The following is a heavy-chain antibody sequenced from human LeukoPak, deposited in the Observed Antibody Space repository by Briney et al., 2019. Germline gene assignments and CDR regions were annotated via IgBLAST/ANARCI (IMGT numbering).Heavy chain of an antibody. Sequence: PGGSLRLSCAASGFTFSSYNMTWVRQAPGRGLEWVSYISYSGSTIYYADSVKGRFAISRDNAKNSLYLQMNSLRAEDTAVYYCARVGDDGSGSYYSYWGQGTLVTVSS. CDR2: ISYSGSTI. V-gene: IGHV3-48*01. J-gene: IGHJ4*02. CDR3: ARVGDDGSGSYYSY. D-gene: IGHD3-10*01. CDR1: GFTFSSYN.